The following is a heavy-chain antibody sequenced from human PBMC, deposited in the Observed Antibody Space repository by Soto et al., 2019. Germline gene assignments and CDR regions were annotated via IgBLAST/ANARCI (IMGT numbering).Heavy chain of an antibody. J-gene: IGHJ5*02. D-gene: IGHD3-9*01. V-gene: IGHV3-48*01. CDR1: GFTCGGYS. CDR3: ARGENDLLTGYLNWFDP. Sequence: GGSLRLSCAASGFTCGGYSRNWVRQAPGKGLEWASFISSSSSTIFYADSVKGRFTISRDNAKNSLYLQMNSLRAEDTAMYYCARGENDLLTGYLNWFDPWGQRTLVTVSS. CDR2: ISSSSSTI.